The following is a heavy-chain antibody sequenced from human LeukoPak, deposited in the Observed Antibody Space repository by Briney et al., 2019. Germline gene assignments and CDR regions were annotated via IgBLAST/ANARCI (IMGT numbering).Heavy chain of an antibody. Sequence: GGSLRLSCAASGFTFSNSWMHWVRQAPGKGLVWVSRINTDGSRTNYADSVKGRFTISRDNAKNTLYLQMSSLRAEDTAVYYCAKDYDYYGSGSYYGGIDYWGQGTLVTVSS. D-gene: IGHD3-10*01. CDR3: AKDYDYYGSGSYYGGIDY. J-gene: IGHJ4*02. V-gene: IGHV3-74*01. CDR2: INTDGSRT. CDR1: GFTFSNSW.